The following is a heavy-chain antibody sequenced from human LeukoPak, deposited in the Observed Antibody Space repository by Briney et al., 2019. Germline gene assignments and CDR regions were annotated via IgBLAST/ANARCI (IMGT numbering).Heavy chain of an antibody. J-gene: IGHJ4*02. Sequence: ASAKVSCKPSGYTFTSYRISRVRRAPGQGLEWMGWISAYNGNTNYAQKFQDRVTMTTDTSTNTAYMELRSLRSDDTAVYYCAASGWSKPYYFDYWGQGTLVTVSS. CDR1: GYTFTSYR. V-gene: IGHV1-18*01. D-gene: IGHD6-19*01. CDR3: AASGWSKPYYFDY. CDR2: ISAYNGNT.